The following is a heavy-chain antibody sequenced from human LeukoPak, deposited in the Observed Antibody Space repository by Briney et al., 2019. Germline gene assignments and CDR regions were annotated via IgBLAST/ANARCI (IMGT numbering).Heavy chain of an antibody. CDR2: ISGSGGST. CDR1: GFTFSSYA. CDR3: AKTLSIRGIAAAGRGYAFDI. D-gene: IGHD6-13*01. V-gene: IGHV3-23*01. J-gene: IGHJ3*02. Sequence: GGSLRLSCAASGFTFSSYAMSWVRQASGKGLEWVSAISGSGGSTYYADSVKGRFTISRDNSKNTLYLQMNSLRAEDTAVYYCAKTLSIRGIAAAGRGYAFDIWGQGTMVTVSS.